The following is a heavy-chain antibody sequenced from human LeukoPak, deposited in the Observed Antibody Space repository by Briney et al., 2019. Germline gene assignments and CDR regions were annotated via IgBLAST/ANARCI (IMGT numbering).Heavy chain of an antibody. J-gene: IGHJ4*02. V-gene: IGHV3-23*01. CDR1: GFTFSSYA. CDR3: AKEGKLGLDY. D-gene: IGHD3-10*01. CDR2: ITGSGGST. Sequence: GGSLRLSCAASGFTFSSYAMTWVRQAPGKGLEWVSGITGSGGSTTYADSVKGQFTISRDNSKNTLYLQMNGLRAEDTAVYYCAKEGKLGLDYWGQGTLVTVSS.